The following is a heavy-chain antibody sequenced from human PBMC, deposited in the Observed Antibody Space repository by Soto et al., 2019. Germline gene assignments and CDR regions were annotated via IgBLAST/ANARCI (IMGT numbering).Heavy chain of an antibody. CDR3: ARARWYDAFDV. J-gene: IGHJ3*01. Sequence: PSETLSLTCAVSGFLISSGNYWGWIRKPPGKGLEWIGSIFHGGNTYYNPSLKSRVTISVDMSKNQFSLKLNSVTAADTAVYYCARARWYDAFDVWGQGKVVTVSS. V-gene: IGHV4-38-2*01. CDR1: GFLISSGNY. CDR2: IFHGGNT. D-gene: IGHD2-15*01.